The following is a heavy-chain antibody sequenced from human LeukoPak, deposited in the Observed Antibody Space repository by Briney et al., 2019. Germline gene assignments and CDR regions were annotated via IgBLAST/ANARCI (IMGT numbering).Heavy chain of an antibody. CDR1: GGTFSSYA. CDR3: ARGDSGYDFRNYYYMDV. J-gene: IGHJ6*03. Sequence: ASVKVSCKASGGTFSSYAISWVRQAPGQGVEWMGGIIPIFGTANYAQKFQGRVTITADEATSTAYMELSSLRSEDTAVYYCARGDSGYDFRNYYYMDVWGKGTTVTISS. CDR2: IIPIFGTA. D-gene: IGHD5-12*01. V-gene: IGHV1-69*01.